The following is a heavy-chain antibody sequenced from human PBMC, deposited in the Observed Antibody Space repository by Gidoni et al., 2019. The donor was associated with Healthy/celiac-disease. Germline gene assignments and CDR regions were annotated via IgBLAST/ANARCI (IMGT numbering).Heavy chain of an antibody. J-gene: IGHJ5*02. CDR1: GYSISSGYY. V-gene: IGHV4-38-2*01. D-gene: IGHD2-2*01. CDR2: IYHSGST. Sequence: QVQLQESGPGLVKPSETLSLTCAVSGYSISSGYYWGWIRQPPGKGLEWIGSIYHSGSTYYNPSLKSRVTISVDTSKNQFSLKLSSVTAADTAVYYCARGGIVVVPAAMWGGWFDPWGQGTLVTVSS. CDR3: ARGGIVVVPAAMWGGWFDP.